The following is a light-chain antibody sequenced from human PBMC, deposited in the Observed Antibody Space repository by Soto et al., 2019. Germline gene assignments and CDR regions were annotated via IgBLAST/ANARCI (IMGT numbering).Light chain of an antibody. J-gene: IGLJ1*01. CDR3: SSYTSSSTYV. CDR1: SSDVGGYNY. CDR2: DVS. V-gene: IGLV2-14*01. Sequence: QSVLTQPASVSGSPGQSITISCTGTSSDVGGYNYVSWHQQHPGKAPKLMIYDVSNRPSGVSNRFSGSKSGNTASLTISGLQAVDEADYYCSSYTSSSTYVFGTGTKVTVL.